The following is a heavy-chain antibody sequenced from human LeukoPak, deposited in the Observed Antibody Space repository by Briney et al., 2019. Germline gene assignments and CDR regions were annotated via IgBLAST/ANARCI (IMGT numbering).Heavy chain of an antibody. D-gene: IGHD1-26*01. Sequence: PGGSLRLSCAASGFTFSSYAMSWVRQAPGKGLEWVSAISGSGGSTYYADSVKGRLTISRDNSKNTLYLQMNSLRAEDTAVYYCAKVYGGSYLETFDYWGQGTLVTVSS. CDR1: GFTFSSYA. J-gene: IGHJ4*02. CDR2: ISGSGGST. V-gene: IGHV3-23*01. CDR3: AKVYGGSYLETFDY.